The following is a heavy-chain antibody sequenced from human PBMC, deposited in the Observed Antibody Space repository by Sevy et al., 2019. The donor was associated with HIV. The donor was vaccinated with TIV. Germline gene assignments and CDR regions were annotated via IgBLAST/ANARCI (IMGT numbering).Heavy chain of an antibody. J-gene: IGHJ4*02. CDR1: GGSISSGDYN. CDR2: IYYSGLT. D-gene: IGHD4-4*01. CDR3: ARSYSDYSNALAFDY. Sequence: SETLSLTCTVSGGSISSGDYNWNWIRQPPGKGLEWIGYIYYSGLTYYNPSLKSRITLSVDTSENHFSLTLSSVTAADTAVYYCARSYSDYSNALAFDYWGQGTLVTVSS. V-gene: IGHV4-30-4*01.